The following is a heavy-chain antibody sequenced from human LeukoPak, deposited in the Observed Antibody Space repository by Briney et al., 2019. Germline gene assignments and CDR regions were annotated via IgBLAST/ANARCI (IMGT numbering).Heavy chain of an antibody. CDR3: ARLGEDVAVGVAGYWFDP. CDR2: ISSSGSTI. D-gene: IGHD2-15*01. Sequence: GKSLRLSCAASGFTFSGYGMHWVRQAPGKGLEWVSYISSSGSTIYYADSVKGRFTISRDNAKNSLYLQMNSLRAEDTAVYYCARLGEDVAVGVAGYWFDPWGQGTLVTVSS. J-gene: IGHJ5*02. CDR1: GFTFSGYG. V-gene: IGHV3-48*04.